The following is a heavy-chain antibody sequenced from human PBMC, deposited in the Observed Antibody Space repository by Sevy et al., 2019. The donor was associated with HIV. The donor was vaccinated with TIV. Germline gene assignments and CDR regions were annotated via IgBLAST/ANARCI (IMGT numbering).Heavy chain of an antibody. Sequence: GGSLRLSCAASGFTFSSYWMHWVRQAPGKGLVWVSRINSDGSSTSYADSVKGRFTISRDNATNTLYLQMNSLRAEDTAVYYCARGYDSSGYYLDGAFDIWGQGTMVTVSS. D-gene: IGHD3-22*01. CDR2: INSDGSST. CDR3: ARGYDSSGYYLDGAFDI. V-gene: IGHV3-74*01. CDR1: GFTFSSYW. J-gene: IGHJ3*02.